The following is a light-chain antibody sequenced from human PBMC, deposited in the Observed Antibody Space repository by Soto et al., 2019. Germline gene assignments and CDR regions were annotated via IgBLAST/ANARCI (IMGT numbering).Light chain of an antibody. V-gene: IGKV3-20*01. CDR1: QSVSSNY. Sequence: EIVLTQSPGTLSLSPGERATLSCRSSQSVSSNYLAWYQQKPDLPPRLLIYDVSGRATGIPDRFSGSGSGTDFTITISRLEPEEFAVYYCQQYGSSPTFGQGTKVEIK. CDR3: QQYGSSPT. CDR2: DVS. J-gene: IGKJ1*01.